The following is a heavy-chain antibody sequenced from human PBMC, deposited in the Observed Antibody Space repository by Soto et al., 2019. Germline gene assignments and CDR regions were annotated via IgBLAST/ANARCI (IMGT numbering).Heavy chain of an antibody. Sequence: GGSLRLSCAVSGLTFTGYSMNWVRQAPGKGLEWVSFINSGSSTIFYADSVKGRFTISRDNAKSSLYLEMNSLRDEDTAVYYCARVGGATMATMYFDPWGQGTLVTVPS. CDR3: ARVGGATMATMYFDP. V-gene: IGHV3-48*02. CDR1: GLTFTGYS. CDR2: INSGSSTI. D-gene: IGHD5-12*01. J-gene: IGHJ4*02.